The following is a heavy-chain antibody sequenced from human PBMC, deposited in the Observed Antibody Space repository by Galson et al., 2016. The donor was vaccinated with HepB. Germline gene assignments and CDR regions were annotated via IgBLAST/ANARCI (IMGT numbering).Heavy chain of an antibody. CDR3: AGLGGYYERSAYYFSVPFWYFDL. V-gene: IGHV5-51*03. J-gene: IGHJ2*01. CDR1: GYSFASYW. D-gene: IGHD3-22*01. Sequence: QSGAEVKKPGESLKISCKGSGYSFASYWIAWVRQMPGKGLEWMGIIYPGDSHTRYSPSFQGQVTISVDKSISTAYLQWSSLEASDTAMYYCAGLGGYYERSAYYFSVPFWYFDLWGRGTLVTVSS. CDR2: IYPGDSHT.